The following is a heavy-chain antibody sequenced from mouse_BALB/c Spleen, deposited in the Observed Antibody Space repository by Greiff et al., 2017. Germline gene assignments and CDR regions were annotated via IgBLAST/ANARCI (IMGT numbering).Heavy chain of an antibody. J-gene: IGHJ2*01. CDR2: ISSGSSTI. D-gene: IGHD4-1*01. CDR3: ARGLTGTRGDY. V-gene: IGHV5-17*02. CDR1: GFTFSSFG. Sequence: EVHLVESGGGLVQPGGSRKLSCAASGFTFSSFGMHWVRQAPEKGLEWVAYISSGSSTIYYADTVKGRFTISRDNPKNTLFLQMTSLRSEDTAMYYCARGLTGTRGDYWGQGTTLTVSS.